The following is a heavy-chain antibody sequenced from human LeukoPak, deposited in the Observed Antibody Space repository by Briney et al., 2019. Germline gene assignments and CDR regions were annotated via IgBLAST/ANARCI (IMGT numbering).Heavy chain of an antibody. V-gene: IGHV4-34*01. D-gene: IGHD6-19*01. CDR1: GGSFSGYY. CDR2: INHSGST. Sequence: SETLSLTCAVYGGSFSGYYWSWIRQPPGKGLEWIGEINHSGSTNYNPSLKSRVTISVDTSKNQFSLKLSSVTAADTAVYYCARGRPRYSSGWCYFDYWGQGTLVTVSS. J-gene: IGHJ4*02. CDR3: ARGRPRYSSGWCYFDY.